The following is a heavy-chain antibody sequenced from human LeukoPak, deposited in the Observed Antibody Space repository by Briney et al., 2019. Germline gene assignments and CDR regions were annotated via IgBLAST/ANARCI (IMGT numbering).Heavy chain of an antibody. J-gene: IGHJ4*02. CDR2: IYYSGST. Sequence: PSETLSLTCTVSGGSISSYYWSWIRQPPGKGLEWIGYIYYSGSTNYNPSLKSRVTISVDTSKNQFSLKLSSVTAADTAVYYCARARKYYDYVWGSYRYEVFDYWGQGTLVTVSS. CDR1: GGSISSYY. CDR3: ARARKYYDYVWGSYRYEVFDY. V-gene: IGHV4-59*12. D-gene: IGHD3-16*02.